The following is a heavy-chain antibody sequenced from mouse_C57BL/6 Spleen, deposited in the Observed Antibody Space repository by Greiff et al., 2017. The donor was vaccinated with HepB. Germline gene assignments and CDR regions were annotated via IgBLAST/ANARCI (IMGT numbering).Heavy chain of an antibody. V-gene: IGHV1-64*01. CDR1: GYTFTSYW. D-gene: IGHD2-1*01. Sequence: VQLQQSGAELVKPGASVKLSCKASGYTFTSYWMHWVKQRPGQGLEWIGMIHPNSGSTNYNEKFKRKATLTVVKSSSPAYMQLSSLTSEDSAVYYCAINIYYGNAPLAYWGQGTLVTVAA. J-gene: IGHJ3*01. CDR3: AINIYYGNAPLAY. CDR2: IHPNSGST.